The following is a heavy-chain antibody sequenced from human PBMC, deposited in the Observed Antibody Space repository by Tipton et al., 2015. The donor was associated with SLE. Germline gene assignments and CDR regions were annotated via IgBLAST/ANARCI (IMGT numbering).Heavy chain of an antibody. CDR3: ARGVDIATDYFDY. D-gene: IGHD2-15*01. Sequence: TLSLTCTISGGSISSYYWSWIRQPAGKGLEWIGRVYNNGAATYNPSLKSRVTLSVDRSTDQFFLNVNSVTDADTAVYYCARGVDIATDYFDYWGQGTLVTVSS. CDR2: VYNNGAA. J-gene: IGHJ4*02. V-gene: IGHV4-4*07. CDR1: GGSISSYY.